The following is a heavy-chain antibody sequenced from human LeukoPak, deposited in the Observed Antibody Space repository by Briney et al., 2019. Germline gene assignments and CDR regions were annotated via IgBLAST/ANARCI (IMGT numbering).Heavy chain of an antibody. J-gene: IGHJ3*02. Sequence: GGSLRLSCAASGFTFSSYEMNWVRQAPGKGLEWVSYISSSGSAIYYADSVKGRFTISRDNAKNSLYLRMNSLRAEDTALCYCAKDPGYSGAFDIWGQGTMVTASS. CDR1: GFTFSSYE. D-gene: IGHD5-12*01. CDR3: AKDPGYSGAFDI. CDR2: ISSSGSAI. V-gene: IGHV3-48*03.